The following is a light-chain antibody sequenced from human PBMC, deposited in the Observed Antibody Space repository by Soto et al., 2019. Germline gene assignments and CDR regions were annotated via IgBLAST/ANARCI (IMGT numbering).Light chain of an antibody. J-gene: IGKJ1*01. CDR3: MQGTHWPQT. CDR1: QSLLHSDGNTY. V-gene: IGKV2-30*02. CDR2: QVS. Sequence: DFVMTQSTLSLPVTLGQPASISCSSSQSLLHSDGNTYLSWFQQRPGQSPRRLIYQVSHRDSGVPDRFSGGGSGTDFTLKISRVEAEDVGAYYCMQGTHWPQTFGQRTKVAIK.